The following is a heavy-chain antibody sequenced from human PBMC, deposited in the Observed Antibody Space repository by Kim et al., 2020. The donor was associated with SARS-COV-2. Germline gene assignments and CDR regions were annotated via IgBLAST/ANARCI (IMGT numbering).Heavy chain of an antibody. Sequence: GGSLRLSCAASGFTFSSYSMNWVRHAPGKGLEWVSSISSSSSYIYYADSVKGRFTISRDNAKNSLYLQMKSLRAEDTAVYYCARDRYSGYDYGGFDYWGQGTLVTVSS. CDR1: GFTFSSYS. CDR3: ARDRYSGYDYGGFDY. D-gene: IGHD5-12*01. CDR2: ISSSSSYI. J-gene: IGHJ4*02. V-gene: IGHV3-21*01.